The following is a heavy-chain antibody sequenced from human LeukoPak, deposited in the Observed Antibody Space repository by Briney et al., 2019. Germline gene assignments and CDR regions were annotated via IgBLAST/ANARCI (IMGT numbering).Heavy chain of an antibody. Sequence: ASVKVSCKASGYTFPGYYMNWVRQAPGQGLEWMGWINPHSGGTKFAQKFQGRVTMTRDTSISTAYMEVSRLRSDDAAVYYCAKEYYDILTGSLDYWGQGTLVTVSS. D-gene: IGHD3-9*01. CDR2: INPHSGGT. V-gene: IGHV1-2*02. CDR1: GYTFPGYY. CDR3: AKEYYDILTGSLDY. J-gene: IGHJ4*02.